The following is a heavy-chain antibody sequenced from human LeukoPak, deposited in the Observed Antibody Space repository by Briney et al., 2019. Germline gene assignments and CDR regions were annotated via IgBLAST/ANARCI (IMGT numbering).Heavy chain of an antibody. CDR1: GYTFTGYY. J-gene: IGHJ6*03. Sequence: GASVKVSCKASGYTFTGYYMHWVRQAPGQGLEWMGWINPNSGGTNYAQKFQGRVTMTRDTSISTAYMELSRLRSDDTAVYYCARVTYCSSTSCPLYYYYYMDVWGKGTTVTVSS. D-gene: IGHD2-2*01. V-gene: IGHV1-2*02. CDR3: ARVTYCSSTSCPLYYYYYMDV. CDR2: INPNSGGT.